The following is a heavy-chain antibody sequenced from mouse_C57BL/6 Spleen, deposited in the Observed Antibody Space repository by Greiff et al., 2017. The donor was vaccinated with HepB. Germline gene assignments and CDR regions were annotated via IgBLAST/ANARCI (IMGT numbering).Heavy chain of an antibody. CDR2: INPSNGGT. V-gene: IGHV1-53*01. J-gene: IGHJ2*01. CDR1: GYTFTSYW. D-gene: IGHD1-1*01. Sequence: QVQLQHSGTELVKPGASVKLSCKASGYTFTSYWMHWVKQRPGQGLEWIGNINPSNGGTNYNEKFKSKATLTVDKSSSTAYMQLSSLTSEDSAVYYCAREGVYYYGSFDYWGQGTTLTVSS. CDR3: AREGVYYYGSFDY.